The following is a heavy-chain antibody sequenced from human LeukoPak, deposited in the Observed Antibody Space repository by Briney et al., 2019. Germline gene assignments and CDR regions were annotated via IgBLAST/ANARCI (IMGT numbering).Heavy chain of an antibody. Sequence: GGSLRLSCAASGFTFRSYSMNWVRQAPGKGLEWVSGISWNSGSIGYADSVKGRFTISRDNAKNSLYLQMNSLRAEDTALYYCAKVTGVRGVIFFDYWGQGTLVTVSS. CDR1: GFTFRSYS. D-gene: IGHD3-10*01. J-gene: IGHJ4*02. CDR3: AKVTGVRGVIFFDY. V-gene: IGHV3-9*01. CDR2: ISWNSGSI.